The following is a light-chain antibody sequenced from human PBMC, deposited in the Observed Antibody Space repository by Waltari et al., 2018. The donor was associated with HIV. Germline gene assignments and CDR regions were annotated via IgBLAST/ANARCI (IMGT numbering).Light chain of an antibody. V-gene: IGLV2-11*01. CDR2: DVN. J-gene: IGLJ2*01. CDR3: CSYADNYPVV. CDR1: SSDVGGYNY. Sequence: QSALTQPRSVSGSPGQSVTLSCTGTSSDVGGYNYVSWYQHHPGKAPKFMIYDVNKRPSGVPDRFSGSKSGNTASLTISGLQAEDEADYYCCSYADNYPVVFGGGTKLTVL.